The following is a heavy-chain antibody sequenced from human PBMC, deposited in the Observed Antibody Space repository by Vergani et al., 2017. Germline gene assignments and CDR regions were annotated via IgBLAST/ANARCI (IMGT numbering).Heavy chain of an antibody. CDR1: GVSLGSNSYY. CDR3: TRNGRSGWAGYFQH. V-gene: IGHV4-39*01. CDR2: IYYTGTT. Sequence: QLQLQESGPGLVKPSETLSLTCTVSGVSLGSNSYYWGWIRQPPGKGLEWIGTIYYTGTTYYKEAHKSRLTISVDTSKNQFSLNLTSVTAADTAVYYCTRNGRSGWAGYFQHWGQGTLVTASS. D-gene: IGHD6-25*01. J-gene: IGHJ1*01.